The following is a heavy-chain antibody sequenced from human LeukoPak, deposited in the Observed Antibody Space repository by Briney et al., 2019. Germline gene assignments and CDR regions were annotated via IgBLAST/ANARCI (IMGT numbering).Heavy chain of an antibody. CDR1: GGSMSSYY. D-gene: IGHD5-12*01. V-gene: IGHV4-59*01. Sequence: SETLSLTCTVSGGSMSSYYWSWIRQPPGKGLEWIGYIYYSGSTNYNPSLKSRVTISVDTSTNQFSLKLSSVTAADTAVYYCARVHVDIVATTPNYYYYYMDVWGKGTTVTISS. CDR3: ARVHVDIVATTPNYYYYYMDV. CDR2: IYYSGST. J-gene: IGHJ6*03.